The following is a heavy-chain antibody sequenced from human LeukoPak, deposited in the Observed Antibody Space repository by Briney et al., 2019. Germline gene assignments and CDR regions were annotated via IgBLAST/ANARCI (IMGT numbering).Heavy chain of an antibody. J-gene: IGHJ4*02. CDR1: GFTVSSNY. CDR3: ARGPTYYYDISEGYFDY. Sequence: PGACLRLSCAASGFTVSSNYISWVRQAPGKGLEWVSIIYSGVDTYYANSVKGRFTMSRDNSKNTLYLQMNSLRAEDTAVYYCARGPTYYYDISEGYFDYWGQGTLVTVSS. CDR2: IYSGVDT. D-gene: IGHD3-22*01. V-gene: IGHV3-53*01.